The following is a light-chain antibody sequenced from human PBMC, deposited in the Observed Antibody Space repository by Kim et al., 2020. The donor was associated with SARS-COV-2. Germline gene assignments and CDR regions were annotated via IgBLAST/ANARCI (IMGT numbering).Light chain of an antibody. Sequence: QSALTQPASVSGSPGQSITISCTGTSSDVGSYNLVSLYQQHPGKAPKLMIYEVSKRPSGVSNRFSGSKSGNTASLTISGLQAEDEADYYCCSYAGSSTYVFGTGTKVTVL. J-gene: IGLJ1*01. CDR2: EVS. CDR3: CSYAGSSTYV. V-gene: IGLV2-23*02. CDR1: SSDVGSYNL.